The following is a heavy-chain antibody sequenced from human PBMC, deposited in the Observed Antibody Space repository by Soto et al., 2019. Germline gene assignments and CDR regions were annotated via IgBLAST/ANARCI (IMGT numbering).Heavy chain of an antibody. J-gene: IGHJ4*02. CDR2: FDPEDGET. D-gene: IGHD2-21*01. Sequence: ASVKVSCKVSGYTLTELSMHWVRQAPGKGLEWMGGFDPEDGETIYAQKFQGRVTMTADTSTDTAYMELSSLRSEDTAVYYCARGGDGYNFGAVYWGQGTPVTVSS. CDR1: GYTLTELS. V-gene: IGHV1-24*01. CDR3: ARGGDGYNFGAVY.